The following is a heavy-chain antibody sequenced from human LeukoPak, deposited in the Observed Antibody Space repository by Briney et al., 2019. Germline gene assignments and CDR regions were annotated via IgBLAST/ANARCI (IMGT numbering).Heavy chain of an antibody. Sequence: PSETLSLTCTVSGGSISSYYWSWIRQPPGKGLEWIGYIYYSGSTNYNPSLKSRVTISVDTSKNQFSLKLSSVTAADTAVYYCARHRGDCSGGSCYLLFDYWGQGTLVTVSS. CDR2: IYYSGST. J-gene: IGHJ4*02. CDR3: ARHRGDCSGGSCYLLFDY. CDR1: GGSISSYY. D-gene: IGHD2-15*01. V-gene: IGHV4-59*08.